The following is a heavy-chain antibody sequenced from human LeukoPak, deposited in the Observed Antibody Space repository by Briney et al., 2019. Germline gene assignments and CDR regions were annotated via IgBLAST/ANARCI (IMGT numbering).Heavy chain of an antibody. CDR3: AGKIAWWALDI. D-gene: IGHD2-8*02. CDR1: GYTFTSYA. Sequence: GASVKVSCKASGYTFTSYAINWVRQAPGQGLEWMVWINTNTGNPTYAQGFTGRFVFSFDTSVSTTYLQISSLKAEDTAVYYCAGKIAWWALDIWGQGTMVTVSS. J-gene: IGHJ3*02. CDR2: INTNTGNP. V-gene: IGHV7-4-1*02.